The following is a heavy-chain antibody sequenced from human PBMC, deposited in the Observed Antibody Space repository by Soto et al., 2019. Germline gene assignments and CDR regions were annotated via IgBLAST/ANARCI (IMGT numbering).Heavy chain of an antibody. Sequence: EVQLVESGGGLVQPGQSLRVSCAASGFSFSSCSMNWVRQAPGKGLEWISYISSSKTYIWYADSVKGRFTISRDNAKNSLSLQMNSLRDEDTAVYYCVRDSGWAFDIWGLGTMVTVSS. D-gene: IGHD6-19*01. CDR1: GFSFSSCS. CDR2: ISSSKTYI. V-gene: IGHV3-48*02. J-gene: IGHJ3*02. CDR3: VRDSGWAFDI.